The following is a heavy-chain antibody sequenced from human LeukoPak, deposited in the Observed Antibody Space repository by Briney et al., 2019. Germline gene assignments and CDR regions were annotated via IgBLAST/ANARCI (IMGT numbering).Heavy chain of an antibody. CDR1: GYTFTNYY. J-gene: IGHJ4*02. V-gene: IGHV1-46*01. CDR3: ARVLTYYYILTGYSTYYFHY. CDR2: INPSGGST. Sequence: GASVKVSCKASGYTFTNYYMHWVRQAPGQGLEWMGIINPSGGSTSYAQTFQGRVTMTRDTSTSTVYMELSSLRSEDTAVYYCARVLTYYYILTGYSTYYFHYWGQGTLVTVSS. D-gene: IGHD3-9*01.